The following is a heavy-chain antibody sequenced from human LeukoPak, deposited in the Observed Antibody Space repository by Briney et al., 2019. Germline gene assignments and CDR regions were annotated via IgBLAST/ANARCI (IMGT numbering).Heavy chain of an antibody. CDR2: MNPNSGNT. Sequence: ASVKVSCKASGYTFTSYDINWVRQATGQGLEWMGWMNPNSGNTGYAQKFQGRVTITRNTSISTAYMELSSLRSEDTAVYYCATRVRRYYYMDVWGKGTTVTVSS. CDR3: ATRVRRYYYMDV. V-gene: IGHV1-8*03. D-gene: IGHD1-14*01. CDR1: GYTFTSYD. J-gene: IGHJ6*03.